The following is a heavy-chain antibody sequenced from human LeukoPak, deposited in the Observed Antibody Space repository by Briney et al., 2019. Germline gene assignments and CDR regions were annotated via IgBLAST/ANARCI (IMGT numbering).Heavy chain of an antibody. V-gene: IGHV4-4*02. Sequence: SETLSLTCAVSGGSISSSYWWSWVRQPPGKGLEWIGEIYYSESTNYNPSLKSRVTISVDKSKSQFSLKLSSVTAADTAVYYCARKGYTIGSFDYWGQGTLVTVSS. CDR3: ARKGYTIGSFDY. CDR2: IYYSEST. CDR1: GGSISSSYW. D-gene: IGHD5-18*01. J-gene: IGHJ4*02.